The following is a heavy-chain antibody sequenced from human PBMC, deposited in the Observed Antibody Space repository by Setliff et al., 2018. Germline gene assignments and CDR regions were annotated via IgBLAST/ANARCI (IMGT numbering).Heavy chain of an antibody. V-gene: IGHV4-34*01. Sequence: SETLSLTCAVYGGSFSTYYWIWIRQPPGKGLEWIGEINHSGSTYYNPSLKSRVTISVDTSKNQFSLKLSSVTAADTAVYYCARQPGPFDMWGQGTMVTVSS. J-gene: IGHJ3*02. CDR1: GGSFSTYY. CDR3: ARQPGPFDM. D-gene: IGHD2-8*02. CDR2: INHSGST.